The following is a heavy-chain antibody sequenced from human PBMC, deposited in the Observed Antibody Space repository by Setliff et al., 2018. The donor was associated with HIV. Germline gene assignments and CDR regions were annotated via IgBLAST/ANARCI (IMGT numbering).Heavy chain of an antibody. Sequence: GGSLRLSCAASGVTLYNNYMDWVRQAPGKGLEWVGRIRNGNRYSTEYAASVKGRFIISRDDSENSLSLQMNGLKTEDTAVYYCVGGSGTDRYDYWGRGTLVTVSS. D-gene: IGHD3-10*01. CDR1: GVTLYNNY. CDR3: VGGSGTDRYDY. CDR2: IRNGNRYST. V-gene: IGHV3-72*01. J-gene: IGHJ4*02.